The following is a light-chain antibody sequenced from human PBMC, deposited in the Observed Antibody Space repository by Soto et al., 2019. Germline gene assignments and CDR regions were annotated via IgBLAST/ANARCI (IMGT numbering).Light chain of an antibody. CDR2: GNS. CDR3: QSYASSLSAL. J-gene: IGLJ3*02. V-gene: IGLV1-40*01. CDR1: SSNIGAGYD. Sequence: QSVLTQPPSVSGAPGQRVTISCTGSSSNIGAGYDVHWYQQLPGTAPKLLIYGNSNRPSGVPDRFSGSKSGTSASLAITGLQAEDEAAYYCQSYASSLSALFGGGTALTVL.